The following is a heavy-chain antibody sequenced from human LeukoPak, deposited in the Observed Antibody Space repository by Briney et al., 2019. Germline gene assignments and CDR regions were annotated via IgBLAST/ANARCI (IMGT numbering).Heavy chain of an antibody. D-gene: IGHD3-10*01. V-gene: IGHV3-23*01. CDR3: ARDRGRYKAFDY. Sequence: GGSLRLSCAASGFTFSSYAMSWVRQAPGKGLEWVSAISGSGGSTYYADSVKGRFTISRDNSKNTLYLQMNSLRSEDTAVYYCARDRGRYKAFDYWGQGTLVTVSS. CDR2: ISGSGGST. J-gene: IGHJ4*02. CDR1: GFTFSSYA.